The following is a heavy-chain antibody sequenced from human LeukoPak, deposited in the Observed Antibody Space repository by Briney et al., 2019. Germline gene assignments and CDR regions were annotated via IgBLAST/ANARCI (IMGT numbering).Heavy chain of an antibody. CDR2: INHEGGGI. V-gene: IGHV3-7*01. J-gene: IGHJ6*02. CDR1: GFTFSESW. CDR3: ATYINWVAGDV. D-gene: IGHD1-1*01. Sequence: GGSLRLSCAASGFTFSESWMTWVRQVPGQGLEWVAHINHEGGGIQYVDSVKGRFTISRGNAKGSVYLQMNSLRAEDTAIYHCATYINWVAGDVWGQGTTVIVSS.